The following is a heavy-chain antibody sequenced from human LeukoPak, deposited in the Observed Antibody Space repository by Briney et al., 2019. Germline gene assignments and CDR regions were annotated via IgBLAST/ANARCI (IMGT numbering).Heavy chain of an antibody. D-gene: IGHD3-9*01. V-gene: IGHV3-7*01. CDR2: KKQDGSEK. Sequence: GGSLRLFCAASGFTFSSYWMSWVRQAPGKGREGVANKKQDGSEKYYVDSVKGRFTISRDNAKNSLYLQMNSLRAEDTAVYYCARDGVGPQNDNYYGMDVWGQGTTVTVSS. CDR1: GFTFSSYW. CDR3: ARDGVGPQNDNYYGMDV. J-gene: IGHJ6*02.